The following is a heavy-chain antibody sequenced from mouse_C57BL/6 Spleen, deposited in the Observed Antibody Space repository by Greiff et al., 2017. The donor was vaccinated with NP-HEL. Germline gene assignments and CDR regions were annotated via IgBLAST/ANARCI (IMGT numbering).Heavy chain of an antibody. V-gene: IGHV5-9-1*02. J-gene: IGHJ2*01. CDR2: ISSGGDYI. CDR3: TRGGDYFDD. CDR1: GFTFSSYA. Sequence: EVKLMESGEGLVKPGGSLKLSCAASGFTFSSYAMSWVRQTPEKRLEWVAYISSGGDYIYYADTVKGRFTISRDNARNTLYLQMSSLKSEDTAMYYCTRGGDYFDDWGQGTTLTVAS.